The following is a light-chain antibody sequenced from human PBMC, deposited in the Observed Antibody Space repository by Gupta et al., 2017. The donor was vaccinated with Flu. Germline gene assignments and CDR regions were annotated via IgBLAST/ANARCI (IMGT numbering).Light chain of an antibody. J-gene: IGKJ1*01. CDR2: GAS. Sequence: ERATLSCRASQSVVSTYLAWYQQKPGQAPRLLTYGASSRATGIPDRFSGSGSGTDFTLTISRLEPEDFAVYYCQQFGISPWTFGQGTKVEIK. CDR1: QSVVSTY. CDR3: QQFGISPWT. V-gene: IGKV3-20*01.